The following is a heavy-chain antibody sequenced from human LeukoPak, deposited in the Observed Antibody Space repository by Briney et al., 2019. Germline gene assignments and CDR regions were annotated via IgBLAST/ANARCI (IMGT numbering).Heavy chain of an antibody. CDR3: ARGRLSYDILTGYAYFDY. D-gene: IGHD3-9*01. Sequence: ASVKVSCKASGYTFTSYYMHWVRQAPGQGLEWMGIINPSGGSTSYAQKFQGRVTMTRDTSTSTVYMELSSLRSEDTAVYYCARGRLSYDILTGYAYFDYWGQGTLVTVSS. CDR1: GYTFTSYY. V-gene: IGHV1-46*01. CDR2: INPSGGST. J-gene: IGHJ4*02.